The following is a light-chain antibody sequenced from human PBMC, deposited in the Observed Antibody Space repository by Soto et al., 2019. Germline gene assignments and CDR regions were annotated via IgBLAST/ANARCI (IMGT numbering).Light chain of an antibody. J-gene: IGKJ1*01. V-gene: IGKV3-15*01. Sequence: EIGMTQSPGTLSVSPGGIATRSCRASQSISDTLACYQQNPGHAPRLLFRGACTRATVFPARFSGSGSGTDFTLTISSLHAEDLAVYYCQHYNSWPWTFGQGTKVDIK. CDR3: QHYNSWPWT. CDR1: QSISDT. CDR2: GAC.